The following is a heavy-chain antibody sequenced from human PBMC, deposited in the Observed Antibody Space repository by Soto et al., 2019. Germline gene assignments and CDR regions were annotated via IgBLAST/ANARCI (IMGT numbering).Heavy chain of an antibody. D-gene: IGHD1-1*01. CDR3: ARDNWNPRWFDP. J-gene: IGHJ5*02. V-gene: IGHV4-59*01. CDR2: IYYSGST. CDR1: GGSISSYY. Sequence: ETLSLTCTVSGGSISSYYWSWIRQPPGKGLEWIGYIYYSGSTNYNPSLKSRVTISVDTSKNQFSLKLSSVTAADTAVYYCARDNWNPRWFDPWGQGTLVTVSS.